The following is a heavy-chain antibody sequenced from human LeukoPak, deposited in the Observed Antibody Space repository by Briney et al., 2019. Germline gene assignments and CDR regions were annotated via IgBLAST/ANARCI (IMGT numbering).Heavy chain of an antibody. Sequence: GGSLRLSCAASGFTFSSYRMKWVRQAPGKGLEWVSAISGSGGSTYYADSVKGRFTISRDNSKNTLYLQMNSLRAEDTAVYYCAKMTGYSYGFFDYWGQGTLVTVSS. CDR3: AKMTGYSYGFFDY. CDR2: ISGSGGST. J-gene: IGHJ4*02. D-gene: IGHD5-18*01. V-gene: IGHV3-23*01. CDR1: GFTFSSYR.